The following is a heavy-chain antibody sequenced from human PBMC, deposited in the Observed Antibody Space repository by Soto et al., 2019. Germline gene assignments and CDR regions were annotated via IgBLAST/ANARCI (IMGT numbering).Heavy chain of an antibody. CDR3: ARMYSSGSGWFHP. J-gene: IGHJ5*02. Sequence: SETLSLTCFVSGYSITAGGYYWSWIRHHPGKGLEWIGSFYSSGSIIYNPSLRSRVSISGDTSSNQFSMSLTSVTAADTARYYCARMYSSGSGWFHPWGQGALVTVSS. CDR1: GYSITAGGYY. V-gene: IGHV4-39*07. CDR2: FYSSGSI. D-gene: IGHD6-19*01.